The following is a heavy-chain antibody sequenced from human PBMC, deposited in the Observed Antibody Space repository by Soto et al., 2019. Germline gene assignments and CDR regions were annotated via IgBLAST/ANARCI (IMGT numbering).Heavy chain of an antibody. CDR3: SRRRMIAGDD. J-gene: IGHJ4*02. CDR1: GFIFSDSS. CDR2: IRSKANNYAT. V-gene: IGHV3-73*01. D-gene: IGHD3-22*01. Sequence: EVQLVESGGGLVQPGGSRKVSCAASGFIFSDSSIYWVRQAPGKGLEWVGRIRSKANNYATVYGASVKGRFTISRDDSKNTAYLQMDSLKSDDTAIYYCSRRRMIAGDDWGQGTLVTVSS.